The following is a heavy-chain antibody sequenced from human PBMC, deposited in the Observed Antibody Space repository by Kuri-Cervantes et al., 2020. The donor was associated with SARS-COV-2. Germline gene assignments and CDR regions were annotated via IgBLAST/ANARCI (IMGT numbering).Heavy chain of an antibody. Sequence: ASVKVSCKASGYIFTSFDISWVRQAPGQGLEWMGWISAYNGDTNYAQNVQGRVTMTTDTSTNTAYMELRSLRSDDTAVYYCATEGYSIITWAFAHWGQGTKVTVSS. D-gene: IGHD5-18*01. CDR2: ISAYNGDT. CDR1: GYIFTSFD. V-gene: IGHV1-18*01. J-gene: IGHJ3*01. CDR3: ATEGYSIITWAFAH.